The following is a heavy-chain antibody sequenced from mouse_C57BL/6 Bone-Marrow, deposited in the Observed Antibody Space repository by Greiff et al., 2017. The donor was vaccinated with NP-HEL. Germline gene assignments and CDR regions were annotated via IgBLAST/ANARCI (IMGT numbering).Heavy chain of an antibody. V-gene: IGHV1-62-2*01. CDR1: GYTFTEYT. J-gene: IGHJ1*03. D-gene: IGHD1-1*01. Sequence: QVQLQQSGAELVKPGASVKLSCKASGYTFTEYTIHWVKQRSGQGLEWIGWFYPGSGSIKYNEKFKDKAPLTADQSSSTVYMDLSRLTSEDSAVYFCARHGDYFGSSYGYFDVWGTGTTVTVSS. CDR3: ARHGDYFGSSYGYFDV. CDR2: FYPGSGSI.